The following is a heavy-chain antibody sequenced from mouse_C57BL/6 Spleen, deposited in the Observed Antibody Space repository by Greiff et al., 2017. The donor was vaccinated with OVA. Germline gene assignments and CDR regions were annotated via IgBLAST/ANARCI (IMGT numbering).Heavy chain of an antibody. CDR3: AIWGDLYAMDY. D-gene: IGHD1-1*02. CDR2: IHPNSGST. Sequence: VQLQQPGAELVKPGASVKLSCKASGYTFTSYWMHWVKQRPGQGLEWIGMIHPNSGSTNYNEKFKSKATLTVDKSSSTAYMQLSSLTSEDSAVYYCAIWGDLYAMDYWGQGTSVTVSS. CDR1: GYTFTSYW. V-gene: IGHV1-64*01. J-gene: IGHJ4*01.